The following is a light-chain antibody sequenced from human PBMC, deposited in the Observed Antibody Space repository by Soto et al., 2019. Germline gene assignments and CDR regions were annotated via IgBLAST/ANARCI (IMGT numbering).Light chain of an antibody. CDR3: QQYNNWPFT. CDR1: QSVSSN. J-gene: IGKJ3*01. Sequence: EIMMTQSPATLSVSPGERATLSCRASQSVSSNLAWYQQKPGKAPRLLIYGASTRATGIPARFSGSGSGPEFTLTFSSLQSEDFAVYYCQQYNNWPFTFGPGTKVDIK. CDR2: GAS. V-gene: IGKV3-15*01.